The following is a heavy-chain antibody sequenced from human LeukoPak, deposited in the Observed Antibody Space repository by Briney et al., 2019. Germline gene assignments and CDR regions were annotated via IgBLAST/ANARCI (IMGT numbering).Heavy chain of an antibody. CDR3: ARVLRYCSGGNCYSGGLGYMDV. V-gene: IGHV3-21*01. J-gene: IGHJ6*03. Sequence: GGSLRLSCAASGFTFSSYSLNWVSQAPGKGLEWVSFISGSSRYIYYADSGKGRLTISRNNAKNSMYLQMNSLRAEDTAVYYCARVLRYCSGGNCYSGGLGYMDVWGKGTTVTISS. CDR1: GFTFSSYS. CDR2: ISGSSRYI. D-gene: IGHD2-15*01.